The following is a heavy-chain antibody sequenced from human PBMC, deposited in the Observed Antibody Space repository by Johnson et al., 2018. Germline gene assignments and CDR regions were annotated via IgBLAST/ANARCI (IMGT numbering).Heavy chain of an antibody. D-gene: IGHD1-26*01. CDR1: GASINSHY. CDR3: AKGGWELFGVGGDAFVI. J-gene: IGHJ3*02. V-gene: IGHV4-59*11. CDR2: LYNTETT. Sequence: QVQLQESGPGLVKPSETLSLTCTVSGASINSHYWSWIRQPPGKGLEWIGYLYNTETTNYTPSLRSRVTMSVDTSKNRFSLKLRSVAAAEPAVYYCAKGGWELFGVGGDAFVIWGQGTMVTVSS.